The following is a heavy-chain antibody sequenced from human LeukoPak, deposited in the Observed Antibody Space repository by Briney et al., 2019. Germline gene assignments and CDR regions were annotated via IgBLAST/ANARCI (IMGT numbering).Heavy chain of an antibody. V-gene: IGHV4-39*07. CDR2: IYYSGST. J-gene: IGHJ5*02. CDR3: ARDHPLNQGYCSGGSCRFDP. D-gene: IGHD2-15*01. Sequence: RPSETLSLTCTVSGGSISSSSYYWGWIRQPLGKGLEWIGSIYYSGSTYYNPSLKSRVTISVDTSKNQFSLKLSSVTAADTAVYYCARDHPLNQGYCSGGSCRFDPWGQGTLVTVSS. CDR1: GGSISSSSYY.